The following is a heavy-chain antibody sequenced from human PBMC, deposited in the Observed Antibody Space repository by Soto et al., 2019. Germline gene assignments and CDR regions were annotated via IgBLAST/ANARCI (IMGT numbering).Heavy chain of an antibody. CDR2: IYYSGST. D-gene: IGHD5-12*01. Sequence: LETMPLTCTVSGGSIRSSSYYRGRKRKTTGKGKERIGSIYYSGSTYYNQSLKSRVTISVDTSKNQFSLKLSSVTAADTAVYYCSRLGNSGYDSDYYYVMDVWVQGTTVTVSS. V-gene: IGHV4-39*01. J-gene: IGHJ6*02. CDR3: SRLGNSGYDSDYYYVMDV. CDR1: GGSIRSSSYY.